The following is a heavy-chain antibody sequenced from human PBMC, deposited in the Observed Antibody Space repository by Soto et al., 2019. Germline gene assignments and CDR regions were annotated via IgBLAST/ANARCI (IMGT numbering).Heavy chain of an antibody. D-gene: IGHD4-4*01. CDR3: ARSRDGYSFYFYYGMDG. J-gene: IGHJ6*02. CDR1: GFTFTNYD. CDR2: ILHDGSAE. V-gene: IGHV3-30*03. Sequence: PGGSLRLSCAASGFTFTNYDMHWVRQAPGKGLEWMALILHDGSAEYYADSVKGRFTISRDNSKNTLYLQKNSLRAEDTAVYYCARSRDGYSFYFYYGMDGWGQGTTVTVSS.